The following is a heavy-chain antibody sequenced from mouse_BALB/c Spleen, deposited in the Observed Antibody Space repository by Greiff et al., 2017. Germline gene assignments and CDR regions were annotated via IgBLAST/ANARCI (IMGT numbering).Heavy chain of an antibody. CDR3: ARGKVRRAFDY. CDR1: GYTFSSYW. V-gene: IGHV1-9*01. Sequence: VKLVESGAELMKPGASVKISCKATGYTFSSYWIEWVKQRPGHGLEWIGEILPGSGSTNYNEKFKGKATFTADTSSNTAYMQLSSLTSEDSAVYYCARGKVRRAFDYWGQGTTLTVSS. D-gene: IGHD2-14*01. CDR2: ILPGSGST. J-gene: IGHJ2*01.